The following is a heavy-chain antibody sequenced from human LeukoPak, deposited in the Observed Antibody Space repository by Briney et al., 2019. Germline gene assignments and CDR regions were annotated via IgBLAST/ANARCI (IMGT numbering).Heavy chain of an antibody. CDR2: ISSSSSYI. Sequence: QPGGSLRLSCAASGFTFSSYSMNWVRQAPGKGLEWVSSISSSSSYIYYADSVKGRFSISRDNAKNSLYLQMNSLRAEDTAVYYCARGPYSSSWYDWFDPWGQGTLVTVSS. CDR1: GFTFSSYS. CDR3: ARGPYSSSWYDWFDP. V-gene: IGHV3-21*01. D-gene: IGHD6-13*01. J-gene: IGHJ5*02.